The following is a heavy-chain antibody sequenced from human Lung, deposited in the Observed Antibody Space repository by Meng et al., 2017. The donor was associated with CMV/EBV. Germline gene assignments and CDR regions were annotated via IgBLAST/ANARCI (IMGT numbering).Heavy chain of an antibody. J-gene: IGHJ1*01. CDR2: IPHRGSS. Sequence: QLQFRGSGPALGNPAEPRPPTCAVSGDSIPNHNWWAWVRQPPGKGLEWIGEIPHRGSSAYNPSLKSRVSTSIDKSKNQFSLKLTSVTAADTAVYHCLRRSGGSVWGQGTLVTVSS. CDR1: GDSIPNHNW. V-gene: IGHV4-4*02. D-gene: IGHD3-10*01. CDR3: LRRSGGSV.